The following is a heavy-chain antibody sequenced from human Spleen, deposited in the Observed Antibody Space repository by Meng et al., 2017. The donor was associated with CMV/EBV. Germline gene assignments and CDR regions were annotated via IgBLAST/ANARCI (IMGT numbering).Heavy chain of an antibody. V-gene: IGHV4-4*07. CDR3: ARWYLHCSSTSCYGGVPGWLDY. D-gene: IGHD2-2*01. CDR2: IYTSGST. J-gene: IGHJ4*02. CDR1: GGSISSYY. Sequence: VQLAESGPGLGMPSEALSLPCTVSGGSISSYYCSWIRQPAGKGLEWIGRIYTSGSTNYNPSLKSRVTISVDTSKNQFSLKLSSVTAADTAVYYCARWYLHCSSTSCYGGVPGWLDYWGQGTLVTVSS.